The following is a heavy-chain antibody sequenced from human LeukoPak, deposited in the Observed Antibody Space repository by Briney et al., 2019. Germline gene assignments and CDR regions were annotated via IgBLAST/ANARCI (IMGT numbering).Heavy chain of an antibody. CDR3: ARAEYSSNWYEPAGSYFDY. D-gene: IGHD6-13*01. J-gene: IGHJ4*02. Sequence: ASVKVSCKASGYTFTGYYIHWVPQAPGHGLEWMGWINPNSGGANFAQKFQGRVTMTRETSISTAYMELSRLRSDDTAVYYCARAEYSSNWYEPAGSYFDYWGQGTLVTVSS. CDR1: GYTFTGYY. CDR2: INPNSGGA. V-gene: IGHV1-2*02.